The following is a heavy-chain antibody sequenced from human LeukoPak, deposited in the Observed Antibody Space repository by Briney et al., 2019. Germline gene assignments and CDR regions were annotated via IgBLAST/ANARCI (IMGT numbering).Heavy chain of an antibody. Sequence: GGSLTLSCAASGLTFGSYAMSWVRQAPPEGLEWVSSISGSAYSTYYADPVKGRFTISRDNSKNTLYLQMTSLRAEDTAVYYCAKGGITIFGVDYWGQGTLVTVSS. CDR1: GLTFGSYA. D-gene: IGHD3-3*01. J-gene: IGHJ4*02. V-gene: IGHV3-23*01. CDR2: ISGSAYST. CDR3: AKGGITIFGVDY.